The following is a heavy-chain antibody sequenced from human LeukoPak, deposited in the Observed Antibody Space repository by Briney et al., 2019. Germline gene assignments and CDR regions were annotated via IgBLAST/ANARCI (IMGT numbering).Heavy chain of an antibody. CDR2: ISGSGGST. D-gene: IGHD2-21*02. Sequence: GGSLRLSCAAPGFTFSSYAMSWVRQAPGKGLEWVSAISGSGGSTYYADSVKGRFTISRDNSKNTLYLQMNSLRAEDTAVYYCAKGPYCGGDCYTALDYWGQGTLVTVSS. CDR3: AKGPYCGGDCYTALDY. J-gene: IGHJ4*02. V-gene: IGHV3-23*01. CDR1: GFTFSSYA.